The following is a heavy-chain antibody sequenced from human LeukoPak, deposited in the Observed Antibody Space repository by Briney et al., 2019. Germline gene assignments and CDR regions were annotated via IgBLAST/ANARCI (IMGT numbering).Heavy chain of an antibody. D-gene: IGHD5-24*01. V-gene: IGHV4-59*08. CDR1: GGSMSSYY. CDR3: ARGARAGYNLEPFDY. Sequence: TGGSLRLPCTVSGGSMSSYYWSWIRQPPGKGLEWIGYIYYSGSTKYNPSLKSRVTISVDTSKNQFSLKLSSVTAADTAVYYCARGARAGYNLEPFDYWGQGTLVTVSS. CDR2: IYYSGST. J-gene: IGHJ4*02.